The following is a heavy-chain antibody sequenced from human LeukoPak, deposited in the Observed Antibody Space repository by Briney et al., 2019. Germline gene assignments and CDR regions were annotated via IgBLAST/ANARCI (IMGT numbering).Heavy chain of an antibody. CDR3: ATAPLNGYTSGWYSFDY. J-gene: IGHJ4*02. Sequence: PGGSLRLSCAASGFTFTSYAMTWVRQAPGKGLEWVSSITGSGDSTYYADSVKGRFTISRDNSKNMLYLQVNSLRAEDTAVYYCATAPLNGYTSGWYSFDYWGQGTLVTVSS. D-gene: IGHD6-19*01. CDR2: ITGSGDST. V-gene: IGHV3-23*01. CDR1: GFTFTSYA.